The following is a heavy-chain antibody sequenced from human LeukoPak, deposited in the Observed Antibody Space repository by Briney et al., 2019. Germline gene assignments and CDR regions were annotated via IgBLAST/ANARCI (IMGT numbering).Heavy chain of an antibody. D-gene: IGHD6-6*01. J-gene: IGHJ6*02. CDR1: GFTFSSYA. V-gene: IGHV3-23*01. CDR3: AKDLTPYSSSPLDYFYGMDV. Sequence: GGSLRPSCAASGFTFSSYAMSWVRQAPGKGLEWVSVISGSGGRTYYADSVKGRFTISRDNSKNTLYLQMNSLRAEDTAVYYCAKDLTPYSSSPLDYFYGMDVWGQGTTVTVSS. CDR2: ISGSGGRT.